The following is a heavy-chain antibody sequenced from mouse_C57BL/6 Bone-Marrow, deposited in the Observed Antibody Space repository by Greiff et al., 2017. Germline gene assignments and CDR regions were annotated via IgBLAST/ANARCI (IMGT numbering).Heavy chain of an antibody. CDR2: IYPGSGNT. Sequence: VQLVESGAELVRPGASVKLSCKASGYTFTDYYINWVKQRPGQGLEWIARIYPGSGNTYYNEKFKGKATLTAEKSSSTAYMQLSSLTSEDSAVYFCARTRAYYYGSSWYFDVWGTGTTVTVSS. D-gene: IGHD1-1*01. V-gene: IGHV1-76*01. CDR1: GYTFTDYY. J-gene: IGHJ1*03. CDR3: ARTRAYYYGSSWYFDV.